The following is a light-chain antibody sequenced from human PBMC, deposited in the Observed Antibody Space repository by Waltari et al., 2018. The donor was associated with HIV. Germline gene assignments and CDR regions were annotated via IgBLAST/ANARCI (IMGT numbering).Light chain of an antibody. CDR2: DAS. V-gene: IGKV3-11*01. J-gene: IGKJ4*01. Sequence: EIVLTQSPATLSLSPGERATLSCRASQSVSRFLAWYQLKPGQAPRRLIYDASNRATGVPARFSGSGSETDFTLTISTLEPEDVAVYYCQQRCNWLTFGGGTNVEIK. CDR3: QQRCNWLT. CDR1: QSVSRF.